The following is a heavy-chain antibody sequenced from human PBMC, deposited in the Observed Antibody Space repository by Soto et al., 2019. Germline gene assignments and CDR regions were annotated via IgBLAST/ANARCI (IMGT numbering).Heavy chain of an antibody. CDR2: ISGSGGST. D-gene: IGHD4-17*01. V-gene: IGHV3-23*01. J-gene: IGHJ2*01. Sequence: EVQLLESGGGLVQPGGSLRLSCAASGFTFTSSAMSWVRQAPGKGLEWVSGISGSGGSTYYADSVKGRFTISRDNFKNTLYLQMNSLRVEDTAVYYCAKVLEDDYGDYRSFWYFDLWGRGTLVTVSS. CDR3: AKVLEDDYGDYRSFWYFDL. CDR1: GFTFTSSA.